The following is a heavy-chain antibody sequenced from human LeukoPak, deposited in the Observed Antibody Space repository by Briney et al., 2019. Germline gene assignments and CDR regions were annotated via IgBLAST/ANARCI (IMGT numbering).Heavy chain of an antibody. D-gene: IGHD6-13*01. CDR1: GFDVGRNY. V-gene: IGHV3-53*01. CDR2: IYSGGAT. J-gene: IGHJ4*02. Sequence: GGSLRLSCAASGFDVGRNYMAWVRQAPGKGLEWVSFIYSGGATYYADSVRGRFTISRDSSKNTLYLQMNSLRVEDTAVYYCARVPGYSWGQGTLVTVSS. CDR3: ARVPGYS.